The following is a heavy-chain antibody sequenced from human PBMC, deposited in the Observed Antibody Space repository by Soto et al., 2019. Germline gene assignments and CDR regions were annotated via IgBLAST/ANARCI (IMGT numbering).Heavy chain of an antibody. J-gene: IGHJ4*01. CDR1: GFTLSDAW. Sequence: EVQLVESGGGLVKPGGSLTLSCAGSGFTLSDAWVSWVRQAPGKGLEWVGRIKSKNNGGTTDYAATVKGRFIISRDKSNNTLYLQMNSLSTEDSVVYYCNTYFVEMVDGTPVLYDYWGQGALVTVSS. V-gene: IGHV3-15*01. CDR2: IKSKNNGGTT. CDR3: NTYFVEMVDGTPVLYDY. D-gene: IGHD2-15*01.